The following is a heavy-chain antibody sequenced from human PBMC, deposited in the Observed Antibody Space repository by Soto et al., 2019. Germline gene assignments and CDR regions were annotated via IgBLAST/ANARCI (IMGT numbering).Heavy chain of an antibody. V-gene: IGHV4-30-2*01. CDR2: IYHSGST. CDR3: AREPDR. CDR1: GDTISTGGYT. Sequence: SETLSLTCDVSGDTISTGGYTWAWIRQPPGKALEWIGYIYHSGSTYYNPSLKSRVTISVDRSKNQFSLKLSSVTASDTAVYYCAREPDRWRHGTLVTVSS. J-gene: IGHJ5*02.